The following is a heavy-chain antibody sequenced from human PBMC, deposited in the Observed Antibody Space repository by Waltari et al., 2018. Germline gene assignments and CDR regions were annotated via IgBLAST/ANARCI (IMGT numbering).Heavy chain of an antibody. Sequence: QLQLQESGPGLVKPSETLSLTCTVSGGPISSSRYYWGWIRQPPGKGLEWIGSIYYSGRTYYNPSLKSRVTISVDTSKNQFSLKLSSVTAADTAVYYCARLYRNWFDPWGQGTLVTVST. J-gene: IGHJ5*02. CDR1: GGPISSSRYY. CDR3: ARLYRNWFDP. V-gene: IGHV4-39*01. CDR2: IYYSGRT.